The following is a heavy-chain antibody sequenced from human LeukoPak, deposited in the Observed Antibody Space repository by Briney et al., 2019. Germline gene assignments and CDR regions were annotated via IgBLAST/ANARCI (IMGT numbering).Heavy chain of an antibody. V-gene: IGHV3-53*01. CDR1: GITVSSNY. CDR2: FYPAGST. D-gene: IGHD3-10*01. J-gene: IGHJ4*02. CDR3: AKVRVYGSGAFDY. Sequence: PGGSLRLSCAASGITVSSNYMSWVRQAPGKGLEWVSVFYPAGSTYYTDSVRGRFIISRDNSKNTLYLQMNSLRAEDTAVYYCAKVRVYGSGAFDYWGQGTLVTVSS.